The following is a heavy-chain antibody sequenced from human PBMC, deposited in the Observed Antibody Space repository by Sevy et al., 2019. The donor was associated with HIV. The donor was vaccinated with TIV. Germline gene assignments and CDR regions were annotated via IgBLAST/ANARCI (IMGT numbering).Heavy chain of an antibody. CDR1: GGSISSSSYY. V-gene: IGHV4-39*01. CDR3: ARRQVHAVAGTGNWFDP. Sequence: SETLSLTCTVSGGSISSSSYYWGWIRQPPGKGLEWIGSFYYSGSTYYNPSLKSRVTISVDTSKNQFSLKLSSVTAADTAVYYCARRQVHAVAGTGNWFDPWGQGTLVTVSS. J-gene: IGHJ5*02. D-gene: IGHD6-19*01. CDR2: FYYSGST.